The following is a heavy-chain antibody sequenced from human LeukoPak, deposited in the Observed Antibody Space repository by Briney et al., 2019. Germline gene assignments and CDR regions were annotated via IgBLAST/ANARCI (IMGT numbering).Heavy chain of an antibody. CDR3: ARWGYDFWSGYYTVRGFDP. Sequence: SQTLSLTRTVSGGSISSGSYYWSWIRQPAGKGLEWIGRIYTSGSTNYNPSLKSRVTISVDTSKNQFSLKLSSVTAADTAVYYCARWGYDFWSGYYTVRGFDPWGQGTLVTVSS. J-gene: IGHJ5*02. CDR1: GGSISSGSYY. D-gene: IGHD3-3*01. V-gene: IGHV4-61*02. CDR2: IYTSGST.